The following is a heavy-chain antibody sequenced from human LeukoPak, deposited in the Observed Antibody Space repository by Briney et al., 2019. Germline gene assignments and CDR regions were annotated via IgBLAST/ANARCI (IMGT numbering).Heavy chain of an antibody. CDR1: GYTFIDYS. V-gene: IGHV1-2*02. J-gene: IGHJ3*02. CDR3: ARAVSGTLGGAFDI. D-gene: IGHD1-14*01. Sequence: GASVKVSCKASGYTFIDYSIHWMRQTPGQGLEWLGWINPNSGVTRYAQKFQGRVTLTRDTAAYMELSSLKYDDTAVYYCARAVSGTLGGAFDIWGQGTAVTVSS. CDR2: INPNSGVT.